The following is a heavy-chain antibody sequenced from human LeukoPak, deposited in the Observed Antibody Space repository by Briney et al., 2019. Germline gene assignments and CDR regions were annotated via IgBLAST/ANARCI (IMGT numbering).Heavy chain of an antibody. D-gene: IGHD2-15*01. Sequence: PGRSLRLSCAASGFTFSSYAMSWVRQAPGKGLEWVSVISGSGGSTYYADSVKGRFTISRDNSKNTLYLQMNSLRAEDTAVYYCARSERGCSGGSCYSSMDYWGQGTLVTVSS. CDR1: GFTFSSYA. V-gene: IGHV3-23*01. J-gene: IGHJ4*02. CDR3: ARSERGCSGGSCYSSMDY. CDR2: ISGSGGST.